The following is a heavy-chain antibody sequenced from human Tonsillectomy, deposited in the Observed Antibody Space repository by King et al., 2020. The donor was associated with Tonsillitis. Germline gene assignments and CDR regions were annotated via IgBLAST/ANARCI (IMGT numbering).Heavy chain of an antibody. Sequence: VQLVQSGGGLVKPGGSLRLSCAASGLTFSSYSMNWVRQAPGKGLEWVSSNSSSSSYIYYADSVKGRFTISRDNAKNSLYLQMNSLRAEDTAVYYCARDRSSGWPDAFDIWGQGTMVTVS. D-gene: IGHD6-19*01. V-gene: IGHV3-21*01. CDR1: GLTFSSYS. J-gene: IGHJ3*02. CDR2: NSSSSSYI. CDR3: ARDRSSGWPDAFDI.